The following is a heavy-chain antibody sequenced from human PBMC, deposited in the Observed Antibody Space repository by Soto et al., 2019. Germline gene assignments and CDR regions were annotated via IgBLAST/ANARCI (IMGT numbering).Heavy chain of an antibody. Sequence: QVQLVESGGGVVQPGRSLRLSCAASGFTFSSYAMHWVRQAPGKGLEWVAVISYDVSNKYYADSVKGLFTISRENSKKTLYLQMNSLRAEETAVYYCARRGEYSQYWGQGTLVTVSS. CDR2: ISYDVSNK. CDR1: GFTFSSYA. V-gene: IGHV3-30-3*01. CDR3: ARRGEYSQY. D-gene: IGHD5-12*01. J-gene: IGHJ4*02.